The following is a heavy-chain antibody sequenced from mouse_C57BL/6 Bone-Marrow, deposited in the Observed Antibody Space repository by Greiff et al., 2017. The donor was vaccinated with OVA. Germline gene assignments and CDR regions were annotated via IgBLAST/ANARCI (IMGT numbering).Heavy chain of an antibody. V-gene: IGHV1-55*01. CDR1: GYTFTSYW. CDR3: ARSHYDYDGFDY. CDR2: IYPGSGST. D-gene: IGHD2-4*01. Sequence: QVQLQHPGAELVKPGASVKMSCTASGYTFTSYWITWVKQRPRQGLEWIGDIYPGSGSTNYNEKFKSKATLTVDTSSSTAYMQLSSLTSEDSAVYYCARSHYDYDGFDYWGQGTTLTVSS. J-gene: IGHJ2*01.